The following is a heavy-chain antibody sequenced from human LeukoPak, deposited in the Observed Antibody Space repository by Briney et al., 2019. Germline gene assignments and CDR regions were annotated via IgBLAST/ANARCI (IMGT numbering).Heavy chain of an antibody. CDR2: MYYSGSP. CDR1: GVSITSYY. CDR3: ARWRPYFYDSSGYVDY. V-gene: IGHV4-59*01. D-gene: IGHD3-22*01. J-gene: IGHJ4*02. Sequence: PSETLSLTCTVSGVSITSYYWSWIRQSPGKGLEWIGNMYYSGSPDYNPSLKSRVTISIDTSKNQFSLRLTSVTAADTAVYYCARWRPYFYDSSGYVDYWGQGTLLTVSS.